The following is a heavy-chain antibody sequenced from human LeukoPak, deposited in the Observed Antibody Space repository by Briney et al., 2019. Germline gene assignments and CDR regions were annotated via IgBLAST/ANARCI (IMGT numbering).Heavy chain of an antibody. CDR3: ARDFYGSGSPN. J-gene: IGHJ4*02. CDR1: GFTVSSNY. D-gene: IGHD3-10*01. Sequence: GGSLRLSCAASGFTVSSNYMSWVRQAPGKGLEWVSVIYSGGSTYYPDSVKGRFTISRDNSKNTLYLQMNSLRAEDTAVYYCARDFYGSGSPNWGQGTLVTVSS. CDR2: IYSGGST. V-gene: IGHV3-66*01.